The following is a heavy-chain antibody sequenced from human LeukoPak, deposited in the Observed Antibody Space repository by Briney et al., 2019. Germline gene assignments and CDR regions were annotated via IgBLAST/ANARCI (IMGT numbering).Heavy chain of an antibody. V-gene: IGHV4-38-2*02. D-gene: IGHD2-15*01. CDR3: AREMGVVVVAATTLDLFDP. CDR2: IYHSGST. Sequence: SETLSLTCTVSGYSISSGYYWGWIRQPPGKGLEWIGSIYHSGSTYYNPPLKSRVTISVDTSKNQFSLKLSSVTAADTAVYYCAREMGVVVVAATTLDLFDPWGQGTLVTVSS. CDR1: GYSISSGYY. J-gene: IGHJ5*02.